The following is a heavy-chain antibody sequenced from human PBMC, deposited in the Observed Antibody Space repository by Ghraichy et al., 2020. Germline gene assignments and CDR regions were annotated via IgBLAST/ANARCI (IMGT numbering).Heavy chain of an antibody. Sequence: SETLSLTCTVSGGSVSSGSYYWNWIRQPPGKALEWIGYIHYSGSTNYNPPLKSRVTISVDKSNNQFSLKLSSVTAADTAVYYCARNFDSCGQGTMVTVSS. CDR2: IHYSGST. V-gene: IGHV4-61*01. CDR1: GGSVSSGSYY. J-gene: IGHJ4*02. CDR3: ARNFDS.